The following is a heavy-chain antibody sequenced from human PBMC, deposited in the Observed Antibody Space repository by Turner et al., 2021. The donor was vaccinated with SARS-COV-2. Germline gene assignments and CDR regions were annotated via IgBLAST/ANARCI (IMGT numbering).Heavy chain of an antibody. CDR3: ATGYQLRVNWFDP. V-gene: IGHV1-24*01. Sequence: QVQLVQSGAEVKTPGASVKVSCKISGYTLTEVSMYWVRQAPGKGLEWMGGVEPEDGETIYAQHFQGRVTMTEDTSTDTAYMELSSLRSEDTAVYFCATGYQLRVNWFDPWGQGTLVTVSS. D-gene: IGHD2-2*01. CDR2: VEPEDGET. J-gene: IGHJ5*02. CDR1: GYTLTEVS.